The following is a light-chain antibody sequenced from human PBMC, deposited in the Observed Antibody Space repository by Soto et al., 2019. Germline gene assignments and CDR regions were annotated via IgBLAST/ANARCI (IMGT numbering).Light chain of an antibody. CDR3: QQYYSLPYT. CDR2: AAS. J-gene: IGKJ2*01. CDR1: QGISED. Sequence: DIQMTQCPASLSASVGDRVTITCQASQGISEDLNWYQQKPGKAPKVLIYAASNLETGVPSRFSGRGSQTDFTFTISSLQPEDIATYYCQQYYSLPYTFGQGTKLEI. V-gene: IGKV1-33*01.